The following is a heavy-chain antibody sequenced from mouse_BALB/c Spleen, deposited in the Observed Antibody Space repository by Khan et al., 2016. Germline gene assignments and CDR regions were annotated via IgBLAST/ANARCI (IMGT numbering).Heavy chain of an antibody. D-gene: IGHD1-1*02. V-gene: IGHV5-4*02. CDR3: ARTYGNYGYFDV. CDR1: GFTFSDYY. CDR2: ISDGGAYT. Sequence: EVELVESGGGLVKPGGSLKLSCAASGFTFSDYYMYWVRQTPEKRLEWVATISDGGAYTYYPDSVKGRFTISRDTAKNNLYLKMSSLKSEDTAMYYCARTYGNYGYFDVWGARTTVTVSS. J-gene: IGHJ1*01.